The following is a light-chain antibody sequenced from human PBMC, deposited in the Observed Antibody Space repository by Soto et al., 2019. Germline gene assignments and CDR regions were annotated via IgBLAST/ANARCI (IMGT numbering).Light chain of an antibody. Sequence: DIQLTQSPSFLSASVGDRLTITCRASQDISTYLTWYQQNPGKAPKLLIYTASTLQSGVPSRFSGSGSGTEFTLTISSLQPEDFATYYCQQPHSFPPTFGQGTKVEIK. V-gene: IGKV1-9*01. CDR1: QDISTY. CDR2: TAS. J-gene: IGKJ1*01. CDR3: QQPHSFPPT.